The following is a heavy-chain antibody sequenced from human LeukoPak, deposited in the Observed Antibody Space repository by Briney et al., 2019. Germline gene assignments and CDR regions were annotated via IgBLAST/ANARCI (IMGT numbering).Heavy chain of an antibody. CDR1: GFTFSNFW. CDR3: ARGPGGGYVTYYFDS. J-gene: IGHJ4*02. V-gene: IGHV3-7*01. CDR2: IKPDGSEK. Sequence: GGSLRLSCAASGFTFSNFWMSWVRQAPGKGLEWVANIKPDGSEKYYADSVRGRFTISRDNAKNSQFLQLNGLRADDTAVYYCARGPGGGYVTYYFDSWGLGTLITVSS. D-gene: IGHD1-26*01.